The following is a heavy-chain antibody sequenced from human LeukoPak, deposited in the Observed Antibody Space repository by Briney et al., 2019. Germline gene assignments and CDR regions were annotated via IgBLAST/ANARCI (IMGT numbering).Heavy chain of an antibody. V-gene: IGHV3-23*01. D-gene: IGHD3-10*01. CDR1: GFTFSSYG. CDR3: AKDVMVRGLIFYFDY. J-gene: IGHJ4*02. CDR2: TSDSGGST. Sequence: GGTLRLSCTASGFTFSSYGMNWVRQAPGKGLEWVSATSDSGGSTYYADSVKGRFTISRDNSMNTLYLQMNSLRAEDTAVYYCAKDVMVRGLIFYFDYWGQGTLVTVSS.